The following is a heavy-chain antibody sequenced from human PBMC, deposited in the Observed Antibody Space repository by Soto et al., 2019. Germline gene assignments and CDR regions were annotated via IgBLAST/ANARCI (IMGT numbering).Heavy chain of an antibody. Sequence: QVQLVQSGAEVKKPGSSVKVSCRASGGTFSSYAITWVRQAPGQGLEWMGRIVPILSIANYAQKFQGRVTITADKSTSTAYMELSSLRSEDTAVYYCARGQVGFDYWGQGTLVTVSS. D-gene: IGHD1-26*01. CDR3: ARGQVGFDY. V-gene: IGHV1-69*04. CDR1: GGTFSSYA. J-gene: IGHJ4*02. CDR2: IVPILSIA.